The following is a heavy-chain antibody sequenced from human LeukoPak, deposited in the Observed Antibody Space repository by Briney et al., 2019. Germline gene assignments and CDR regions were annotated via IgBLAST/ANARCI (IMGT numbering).Heavy chain of an antibody. CDR2: INHSGST. V-gene: IGHV4-34*01. Sequence: SETLSLTCAVYGGSFSGYYWSWIRQPPGKGLEWIGEINHSGSTNYNPSLKSRVTISVDTSKNQFSLMLSSVTAADTAVYYCARGLGYHDSSGSPRPYYFDDWGQGTLVTVPS. CDR3: ARGLGYHDSSGSPRPYYFDD. CDR1: GGSFSGYY. D-gene: IGHD3-22*01. J-gene: IGHJ4*02.